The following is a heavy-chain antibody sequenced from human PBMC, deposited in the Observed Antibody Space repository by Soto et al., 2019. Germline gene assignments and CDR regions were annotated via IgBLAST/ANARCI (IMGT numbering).Heavy chain of an antibody. D-gene: IGHD2-2*01. CDR1: GGTFSSYA. Sequence: SVKVSCKASGGTFSSYAISWVRPAPGQGLDWMGGIIPIFGTANYAQKFQGRVTITRDTSASTAYMELSSLRSEDTAVYYCARDRRAVGPAAISWFDPWGQGTLVTAAS. CDR3: ARDRRAVGPAAISWFDP. CDR2: IIPIFGTA. J-gene: IGHJ5*02. V-gene: IGHV1-69*05.